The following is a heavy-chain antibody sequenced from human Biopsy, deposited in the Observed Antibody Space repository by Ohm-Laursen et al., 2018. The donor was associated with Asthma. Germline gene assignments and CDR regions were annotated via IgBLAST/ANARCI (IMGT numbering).Heavy chain of an antibody. J-gene: IGHJ6*02. Sequence: GSSVKVSCKASGGTFSRYAISWVRQAPGQGLEWMGGLIPVLGTPDHAQMFEGRVTITADESTSTVYMELSSLSSEDTAVYYCARGYSGSDRIVYYYSGLEVWGQGTTVTVSS. D-gene: IGHD5-12*01. CDR1: GGTFSRYA. CDR3: ARGYSGSDRIVYYYSGLEV. CDR2: LIPVLGTP. V-gene: IGHV1-69*01.